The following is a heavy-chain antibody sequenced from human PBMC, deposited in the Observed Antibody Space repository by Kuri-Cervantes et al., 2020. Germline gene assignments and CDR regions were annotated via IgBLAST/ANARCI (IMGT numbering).Heavy chain of an antibody. J-gene: IGHJ6*02. V-gene: IGHV4-61*01. CDR2: VYYSGST. CDR1: GGSVSSSNYY. CDR3: ARDRGRISAYFYGMDV. D-gene: IGHD6-13*01. Sequence: SETLSLTCTVSGGSVSSSNYYWGWIRQPPGKGLEWIGYVYYSGSTNYNPSLKSRVTISLATSKNQFSLKLNSMTAADTAVYYCARDRGRISAYFYGMDVWGQGTTVTVSS.